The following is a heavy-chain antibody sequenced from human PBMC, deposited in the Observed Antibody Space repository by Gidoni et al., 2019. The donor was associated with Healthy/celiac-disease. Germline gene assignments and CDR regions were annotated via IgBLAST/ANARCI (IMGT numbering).Heavy chain of an antibody. CDR2: INPSGGST. J-gene: IGHJ3*02. CDR1: GYTFTSYY. CDR3: AKNIVASRYDVDAFDI. D-gene: IGHD5-12*01. V-gene: IGHV1-46*01. Sequence: QVQLVQSGAEVKKPGASVKVSCKASGYTFTSYYMLWVRQAPGQGLEWMGIINPSGGSTSYAQKFQGRVTMTRDTSTSTVYMELSSLRSEDTAVYYCAKNIVASRYDVDAFDIWGQGTMVTVSS.